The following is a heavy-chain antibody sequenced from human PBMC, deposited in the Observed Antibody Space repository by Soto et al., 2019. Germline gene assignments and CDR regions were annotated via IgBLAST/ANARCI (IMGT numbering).Heavy chain of an antibody. J-gene: IGHJ4*02. D-gene: IGHD2-15*01. V-gene: IGHV4-59*01. CDR2: IYYTWST. Sequence: TQVRGLEWIGYIYYTWSTDYNPSLKSRVTISVDTSKNQFSLKVNSVTAAETAVYYCARVPGGCCRVREYWGKRT. CDR3: ARVPGGCCRVREY.